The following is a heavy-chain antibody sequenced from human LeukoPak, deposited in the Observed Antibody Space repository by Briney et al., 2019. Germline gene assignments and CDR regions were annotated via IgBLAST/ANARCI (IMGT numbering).Heavy chain of an antibody. D-gene: IGHD4-17*01. CDR2: INANSGGT. Sequence: AAVKVSCKASGYTFTGYYMYWVRQAPGQGLEWMGWINANSGGTNYAQKFQGRVTMTRDTSISTAYMELSRLRSDDTAVYYCARAPSPTVTYFDYWGQGTLVTVSS. V-gene: IGHV1-2*02. CDR1: GYTFTGYY. J-gene: IGHJ4*02. CDR3: ARAPSPTVTYFDY.